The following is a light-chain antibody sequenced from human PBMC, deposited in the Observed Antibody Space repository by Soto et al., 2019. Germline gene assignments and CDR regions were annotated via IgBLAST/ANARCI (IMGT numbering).Light chain of an antibody. Sequence: DIQMTQSPSSLSASVGERVSITCRASEDIRNYLVWYQQKPGKAPKSLIYSASSLQSGVPSKFSGGGSGKDFPLPISSRHPKVLATYYGKKYNSYPYTFGRGTKREIK. J-gene: IGKJ2*01. V-gene: IGKV1-16*02. CDR1: EDIRNY. CDR3: KKYNSYPYT. CDR2: SAS.